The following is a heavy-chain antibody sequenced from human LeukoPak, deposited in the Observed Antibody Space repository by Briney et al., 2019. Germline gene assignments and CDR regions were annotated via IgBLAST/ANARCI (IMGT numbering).Heavy chain of an antibody. CDR1: GGSFSGYY. V-gene: IGHV4-34*01. J-gene: IGHJ4*02. Sequence: SETLSLTCAVYGGSFSGYYWSWIRQPPGKGLEWIGEINHGGRTNYNPSLKSRVTISVDTSKIQFSLKLRSVTAADTAVYYCARHTRIAVAGIDYWGQGTLVTVSS. CDR2: INHGGRT. CDR3: ARHTRIAVAGIDY. D-gene: IGHD6-19*01.